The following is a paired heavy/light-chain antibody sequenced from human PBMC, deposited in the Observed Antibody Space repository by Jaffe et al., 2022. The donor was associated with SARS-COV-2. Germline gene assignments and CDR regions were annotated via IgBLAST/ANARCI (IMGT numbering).Light chain of an antibody. J-gene: IGKJ2*01. Sequence: DIVLTQSPDSLAVSLGERATINCQSSQSVLYTSNKKNYLGWYQQKAGQPPKLLVYWASTRESGVPDRFSGSGSGTNFTLTISSLQAEDVAVYYCQQYYNTPQTFGQGTKLEI. CDR1: QSVLYTSNKKNY. V-gene: IGKV4-1*01. CDR3: QQYYNTPQT. CDR2: WAS.
Heavy chain of an antibody. D-gene: IGHD6-19*01. CDR1: GYTFSDYF. V-gene: IGHV1-2*06. CDR3: TRDILRDGWRDGQSS. Sequence: QVKLVQSGAEVKKPGASVKVSCKASGYTFSDYFIHWVRQAPGQGLEWMGRINPKTGGTNHARKFQGRVTMTTDTSITTAYMELSRLRSDDTAVYYCTRDILRDGWRDGQSSWGQGTLVTVSS. CDR2: INPKTGGT. J-gene: IGHJ4*02.